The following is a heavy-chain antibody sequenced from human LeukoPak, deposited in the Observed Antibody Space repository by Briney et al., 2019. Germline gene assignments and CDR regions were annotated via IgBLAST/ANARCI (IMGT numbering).Heavy chain of an antibody. CDR1: GFIFSSYA. V-gene: IGHV3-30*04. CDR3: AGHLGAWRYFDY. CDR2: ISYDGSNK. J-gene: IGHJ4*02. Sequence: GGSLRLSCAASGFIFSSYAMHWVRQAPGKGLEWVAVISYDGSNKYYTDSVKGRFTISRDNSKNTLYLQLNSLRAEDTAVYYCAGHLGAWRYFDYWGQGTLVTVSS. D-gene: IGHD3-3*01.